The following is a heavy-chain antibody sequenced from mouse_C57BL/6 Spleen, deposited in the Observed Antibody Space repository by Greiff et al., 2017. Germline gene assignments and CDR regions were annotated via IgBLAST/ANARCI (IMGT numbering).Heavy chain of an antibody. CDR1: GFNIKDYY. V-gene: IGHV14-2*01. D-gene: IGHD2-4*01. CDR2: IDPADGET. CDR3: AREKGYDYDDY. Sequence: VQLQQSGAELVKPGASVKLSCTASGFNIKDYYMHWVKQRTEQGLEWIGRIDPADGETKYDPKFLGKATITADTYSNTAYLQLSRLTTEDTAVYYCAREKGYDYDDYWGQGTTLTVSS. J-gene: IGHJ2*01.